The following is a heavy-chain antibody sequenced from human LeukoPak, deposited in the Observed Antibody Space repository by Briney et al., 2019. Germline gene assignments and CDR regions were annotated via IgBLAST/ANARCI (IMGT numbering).Heavy chain of an antibody. D-gene: IGHD1-26*01. CDR3: ARVVVGATFDAFDI. Sequence: ASVTVSCTASGGTFSSYAISWVRQAPGQGLGWMGGIIPIFGTANYAQKFQGRVTITADESTSTAYMELSSLRSEDTAVYYCARVVVGATFDAFDIWGQGTMVTVSS. V-gene: IGHV1-69*01. CDR1: GGTFSSYA. CDR2: IIPIFGTA. J-gene: IGHJ3*02.